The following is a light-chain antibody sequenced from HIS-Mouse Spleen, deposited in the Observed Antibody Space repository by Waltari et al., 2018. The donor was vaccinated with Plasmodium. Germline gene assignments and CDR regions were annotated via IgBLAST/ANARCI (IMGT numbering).Light chain of an antibody. J-gene: IGKJ1*01. CDR2: AAS. CDR1: QSISSY. V-gene: IGKV1-39*01. Sequence: DIQMTQSPSSLSASVGDRVTITCRASQSISSYLNWYQQKPGKAPKCIIYAASSLRSGVPSRFSGSGSGTDFTLTISSLQPEEFATYYCQQNYNTWTFGQGTKVEIK. CDR3: QQNYNTWT.